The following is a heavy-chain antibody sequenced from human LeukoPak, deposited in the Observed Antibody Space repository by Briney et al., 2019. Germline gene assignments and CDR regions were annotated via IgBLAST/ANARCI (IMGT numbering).Heavy chain of an antibody. J-gene: IGHJ4*02. V-gene: IGHV3-21*01. CDR1: GFTFSSYW. D-gene: IGHD3-22*01. CDR2: ISSGSSYI. Sequence: KPGGSLRLSCAASGFTFSSYWMNWVRQAPGKGLEWVSFISSGSSYIYYADSMKGRFTVSRDNAKNSLFLQMNSLRAEDTAVYYCARHYYDGSGYPGIDYWGQGTLVTVSS. CDR3: ARHYYDGSGYPGIDY.